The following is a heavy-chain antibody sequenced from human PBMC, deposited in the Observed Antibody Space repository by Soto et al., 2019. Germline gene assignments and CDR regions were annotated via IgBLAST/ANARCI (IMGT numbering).Heavy chain of an antibody. CDR3: AREIYGSGTNNWFDP. V-gene: IGHV1-18*01. J-gene: IGHJ5*02. CDR1: RYTLTSYG. Sequence: ASVKVSFKASRYTLTSYGISWVRQAPGQGLEWMGWISAYNGNTNYAQKLQGRVTMTTDTSTSTAYMELRSLRSDDTAVYYCAREIYGSGTNNWFDPWGQGTLVTVSS. D-gene: IGHD3-10*01. CDR2: ISAYNGNT.